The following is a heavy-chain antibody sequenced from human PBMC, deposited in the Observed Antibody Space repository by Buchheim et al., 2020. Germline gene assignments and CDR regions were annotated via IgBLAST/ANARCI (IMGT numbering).Heavy chain of an antibody. CDR3: AKVGNGDYVKDWFDP. J-gene: IGHJ5*02. Sequence: QVQLVESGGGVVQPGRSLRLSCAASGFTFSSYGMHWVRQAPGKGLEWVAVIWYDGSNKYYADSVKGRFTISRDNSKNTLYLQMNSLRAEDTAVYYCAKVGNGDYVKDWFDPWGQGTL. CDR2: IWYDGSNK. D-gene: IGHD4-17*01. V-gene: IGHV3-33*06. CDR1: GFTFSSYG.